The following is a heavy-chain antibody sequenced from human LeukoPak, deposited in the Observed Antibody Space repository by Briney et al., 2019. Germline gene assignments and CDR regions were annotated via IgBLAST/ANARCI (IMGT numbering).Heavy chain of an antibody. J-gene: IGHJ4*02. Sequence: SETLSLTCAFYGGSFRGYYWSWIRQPPGKGLEWIGEINHSGSTNYNPSLRSRVTISVDTSKNQFSLKLSSVTAADTAVYYCARYNVDTAMVYFDYWGQGTLVTVSS. V-gene: IGHV4-34*01. CDR1: GGSFRGYY. CDR3: ARYNVDTAMVYFDY. CDR2: INHSGST. D-gene: IGHD5-18*01.